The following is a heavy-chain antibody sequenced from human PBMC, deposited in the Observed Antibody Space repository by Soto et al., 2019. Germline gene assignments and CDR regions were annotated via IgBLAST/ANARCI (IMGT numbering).Heavy chain of an antibody. CDR3: ARDLSTGSADYYFDY. V-gene: IGHV3-30*03. D-gene: IGHD4-4*01. CDR1: GFTFNNFA. CDR2: ISYDGGGK. J-gene: IGHJ4*02. Sequence: QVQLVGSGGGVVQPGRSLRLSCAASGFTFNNFAMHWVRQAPGKGLEWVAVISYDGGGKYYADSVKGRFTISRDNSKNTLYLQMNGLRAEDTAVYYCARDLSTGSADYYFDYWNQGALVTVSS.